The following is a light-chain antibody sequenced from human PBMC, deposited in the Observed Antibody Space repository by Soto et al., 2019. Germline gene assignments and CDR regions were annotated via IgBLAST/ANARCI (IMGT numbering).Light chain of an antibody. CDR2: WAS. CDR1: QSVLYSSNNNNY. Sequence: DIVMTQSPDSLAVSLGERATINCKSSQSVLYSSNNNNYLAWYQQKPGQPPKLLIYWASTRDSGVPDRFSGSGSGTDFTLTISSLQAEDVAVYYCQQYYSSPITLGQGTRLEIK. CDR3: QQYYSSPIT. J-gene: IGKJ5*01. V-gene: IGKV4-1*01.